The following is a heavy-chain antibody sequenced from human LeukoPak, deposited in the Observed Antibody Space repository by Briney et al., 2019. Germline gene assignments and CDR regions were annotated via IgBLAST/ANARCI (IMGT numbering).Heavy chain of an antibody. Sequence: GGSLRLPCAASGFTFSSYAMTWVRQAPGKGLEWVSGISGNGGNTYYADSVKGRFTISRDNSKETLYLQMNSLRAEDTAVYYCAKTGPEVVVTASLGWFDSWGQGTLVTVSS. CDR1: GFTFSSYA. V-gene: IGHV3-23*01. J-gene: IGHJ5*01. CDR2: ISGNGGNT. CDR3: AKTGPEVVVTASLGWFDS. D-gene: IGHD2-21*02.